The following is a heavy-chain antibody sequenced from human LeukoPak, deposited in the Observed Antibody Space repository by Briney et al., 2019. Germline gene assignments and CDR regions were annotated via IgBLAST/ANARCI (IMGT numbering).Heavy chain of an antibody. J-gene: IGHJ3*02. Sequence: SETLSLTCTVSGGSISSGSYYWSWIRQPAGKGLEWIGRIYTSGSTNYNPSLKSRVTISVDTSKNQFSLKLSSVTAADTAVYYCARGPGIPDAFDIWGQGTMVTVSS. CDR1: GGSISSGSYY. CDR2: IYTSGST. D-gene: IGHD6-13*01. CDR3: ARGPGIPDAFDI. V-gene: IGHV4-61*02.